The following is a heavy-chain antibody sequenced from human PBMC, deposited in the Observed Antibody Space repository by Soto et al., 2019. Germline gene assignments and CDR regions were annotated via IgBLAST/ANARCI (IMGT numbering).Heavy chain of an antibody. J-gene: IGHJ5*02. Sequence: PGESLGLSCAASGFTFSSYAMNWVRQAPGKGLEWVSYISTTSTYIYYADSVKGRFTISRDNAKNSLYLQMNSLRAEDTAVYYCARDFCQVLRSTFDPWGQGT. D-gene: IGHD3-3*01. V-gene: IGHV3-21*06. CDR1: GFTFSSYA. CDR3: ARDFCQVLRSTFDP. CDR2: ISTTSTYI.